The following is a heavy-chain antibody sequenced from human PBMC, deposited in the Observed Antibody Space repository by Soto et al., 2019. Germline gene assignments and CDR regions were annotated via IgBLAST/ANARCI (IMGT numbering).Heavy chain of an antibody. CDR1: GFTFSSYA. J-gene: IGHJ4*02. CDR3: ARDTNSWYYFDY. CDR2: ISYDGSNK. D-gene: IGHD6-13*01. Sequence: ESGGGVVQPGRSLRLSCAASGFTFSSYAMHWVRQAPGKGLEWVAVISYDGSNKYYADSVKGRFTISRDNSKNTLYLQMNSLRAEDTAVYYCARDTNSWYYFDYWGQGTLVTVSS. V-gene: IGHV3-30-3*01.